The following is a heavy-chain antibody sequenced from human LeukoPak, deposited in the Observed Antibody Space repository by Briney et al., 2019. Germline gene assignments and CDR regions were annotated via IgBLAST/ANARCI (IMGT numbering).Heavy chain of an antibody. Sequence: SETLSLTCTVSGGSISSYYWSWIRQPAGKGLEWIGRIYPSGSTNYNPSLNSRVTMSVDTSENQFSLKLRSVTAADTAVYYCAREVESQGRSLDIWGQGTMVTVSS. J-gene: IGHJ3*02. V-gene: IGHV4-4*07. CDR2: IYPSGST. D-gene: IGHD3-3*01. CDR3: AREVESQGRSLDI. CDR1: GGSISSYY.